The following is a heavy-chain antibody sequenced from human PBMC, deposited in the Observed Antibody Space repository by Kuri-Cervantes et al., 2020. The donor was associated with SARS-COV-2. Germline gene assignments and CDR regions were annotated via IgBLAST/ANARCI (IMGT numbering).Heavy chain of an antibody. Sequence: GESLKISCAASGFTFGDYSMNWVRQAPGKGLEWVSYISSSSSSTKYYVDSVKGRFNISRDNAKYSLYLQMNSLRDEDTAVYYCARGYCSSTSCPPYYFYGMDVWGKGTTVTVSS. CDR1: GFTFGDYS. D-gene: IGHD2-2*01. V-gene: IGHV3-48*02. CDR2: ISSSSSSTK. CDR3: ARGYCSSTSCPPYYFYGMDV. J-gene: IGHJ6*04.